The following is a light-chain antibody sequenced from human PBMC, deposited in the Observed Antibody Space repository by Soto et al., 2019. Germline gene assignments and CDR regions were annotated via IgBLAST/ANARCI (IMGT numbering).Light chain of an antibody. CDR1: QSLLNSANDKIH. Sequence: DIVMTQSPASLAVSLGERATINCKSSQSLLNSANDKIHLAWYQQKPGQPPKLLIWRASTRDSGVPDRFSGSGSGTDFTLTIYSLQAEDVATYYCQQYFSAHLTFGGGTKVEI. CDR2: RAS. CDR3: QQYFSAHLT. V-gene: IGKV4-1*01. J-gene: IGKJ4*01.